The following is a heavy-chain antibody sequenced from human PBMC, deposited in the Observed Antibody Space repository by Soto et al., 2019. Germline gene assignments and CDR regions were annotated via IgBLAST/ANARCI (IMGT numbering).Heavy chain of an antibody. V-gene: IGHV3-23*01. CDR1: GFTFSSYA. CDR3: AKGRGWGTMVRGVNGSLSYYYGMDV. Sequence: GGSLRLSCAASGFTFSSYAMSWVRQAPGKGLEWVSAISGSGGSTYYADSVKGRFTISRDNSKNTLYLQMNSLRAEDTAVYYCAKGRGWGTMVRGVNGSLSYYYGMDVWGQGTTVTVSS. J-gene: IGHJ6*02. D-gene: IGHD3-10*01. CDR2: ISGSGGST.